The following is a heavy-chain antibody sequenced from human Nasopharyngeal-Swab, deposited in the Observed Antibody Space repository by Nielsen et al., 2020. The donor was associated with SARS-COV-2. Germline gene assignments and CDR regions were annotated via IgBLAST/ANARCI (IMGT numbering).Heavy chain of an antibody. CDR3: VKGPPAVIHYFDY. CDR2: ISGSGEST. D-gene: IGHD2-21*01. Sequence: GESLKISCAASGFTLSSYWMHWVRQAQGKGLEWVSGISGSGESTHYADSVKGRFTISRDNSKNTLYLQLNSLRAEDTAVYYCVKGPPAVIHYFDYWGQGTLVTVSS. V-gene: IGHV3-23*01. J-gene: IGHJ4*02. CDR1: GFTLSSYW.